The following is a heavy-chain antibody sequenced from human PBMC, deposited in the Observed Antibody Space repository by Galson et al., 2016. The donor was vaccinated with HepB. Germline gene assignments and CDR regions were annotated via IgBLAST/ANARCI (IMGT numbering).Heavy chain of an antibody. CDR1: GFTFSDHA. V-gene: IGHV3-49*03. J-gene: IGHJ5*02. D-gene: IGHD6-13*01. Sequence: LRLSCAASGFTFSDHAMSWLRQAPGKGLEWVGFISSNAYGGTTEFAASVKDRFTISRDDSKSIAYLQMNSLKIEDTAVYYCTDGGGIAAAARGLNHWGQGTLVTVSS. CDR3: TDGGGIAAAARGLNH. CDR2: ISSNAYGGTT.